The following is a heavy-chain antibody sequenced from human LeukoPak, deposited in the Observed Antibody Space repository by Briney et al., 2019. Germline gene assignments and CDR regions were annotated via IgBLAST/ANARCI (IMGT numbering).Heavy chain of an antibody. D-gene: IGHD6-6*01. J-gene: IGHJ5*02. CDR3: ARARIAARWFDP. CDR2: MNPNSGNT. V-gene: IGHV1-8*01. CDR1: GHTFTSYD. Sequence: ASVKVSCKATGHTFTSYDINLVRQATGQGLEWMGWMNPNSGNTGYAQKFQGRVTMTRNTSISTAYMELSSLRSEDTAVYYCARARIAARWFDPWGQGTLVTVSS.